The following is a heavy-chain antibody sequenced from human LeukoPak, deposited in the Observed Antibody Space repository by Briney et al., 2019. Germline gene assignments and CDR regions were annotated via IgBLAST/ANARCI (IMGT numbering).Heavy chain of an antibody. CDR1: GFTVSSNY. CDR2: IYSGGST. D-gene: IGHD2-2*02. CDR3: ARGLVPAAIGP. J-gene: IGHJ5*02. V-gene: IGHV3-53*01. Sequence: PGGSLRLSCAASGFTVSSNYMSWVRQAPGKGLEWVSVIYSGGSTYYADSVKGRFTISRDNSKNTLYLQMNSLRAEDTAVYYCARGLVPAAIGPWGQGTLVTVSS.